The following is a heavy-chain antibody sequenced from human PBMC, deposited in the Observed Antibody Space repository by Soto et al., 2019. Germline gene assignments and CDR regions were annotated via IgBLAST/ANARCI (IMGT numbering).Heavy chain of an antibody. CDR2: LNQDGSDK. Sequence: EVQLVESGGGSVQPGGSLRLSCAASEFTFSNYWMSWVRQSSGKGLEWVANLNQDGSDKYYVDSVKGRFTIPRDNTNNSLYLQMNSLRGDDTAVYYCARAGSAGSVDAWGQGTLVTVSS. J-gene: IGHJ5*02. CDR1: EFTFSNYW. V-gene: IGHV3-7*03. CDR3: ARAGSAGSVDA. D-gene: IGHD3-10*01.